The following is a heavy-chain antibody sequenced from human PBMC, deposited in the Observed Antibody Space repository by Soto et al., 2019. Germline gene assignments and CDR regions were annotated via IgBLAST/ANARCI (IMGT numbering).Heavy chain of an antibody. V-gene: IGHV4-30-4*01. J-gene: IGHJ5*02. CDR1: GGSISSGDYY. Sequence: QVQLQESGPGLVKPSQTLSLTCTVSGGSISSGDYYWSWIRQPPGKGLEWSGYIYYSRSTYYNPSLKSRVTISVDTSKNQYSLKLSSVPAADTAVYYCAXDRRXYRPGFDPWGQGTLVTVSS. D-gene: IGHD3-16*02. CDR2: IYYSRST. CDR3: AXDRRXYRPGFDP.